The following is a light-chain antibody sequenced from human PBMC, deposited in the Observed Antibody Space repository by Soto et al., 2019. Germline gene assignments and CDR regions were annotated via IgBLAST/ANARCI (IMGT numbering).Light chain of an antibody. J-gene: IGKJ5*01. Sequence: DIQMTQSPSSLSASVGDRVTITCRASQYIGTYLAWYQQTPGKPPKLLIYAASTLQPGVPSRFSGSGSGTDFTLTINNLQPEDFATYYCQKDNTAPLTFGQGTRLEI. CDR2: AAS. CDR3: QKDNTAPLT. CDR1: QYIGTY. V-gene: IGKV1-27*01.